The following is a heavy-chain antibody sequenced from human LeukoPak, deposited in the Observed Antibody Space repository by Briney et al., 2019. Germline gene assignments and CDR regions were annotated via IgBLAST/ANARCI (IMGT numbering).Heavy chain of an antibody. V-gene: IGHV5-10-1*01. D-gene: IGHD1-26*01. J-gene: IGHJ4*02. Sequence: GEFLKISCKGSGYSFTSYWIGWVRPMPGKGLEWMGSLDPSDSYTYYSPSFQGHVTISADKSISTAYLQWSSLKASDTAMFYCARHYSGTYSDYWGQGTLVTVSS. CDR3: ARHYSGTYSDY. CDR1: GYSFTSYW. CDR2: LDPSDSYT.